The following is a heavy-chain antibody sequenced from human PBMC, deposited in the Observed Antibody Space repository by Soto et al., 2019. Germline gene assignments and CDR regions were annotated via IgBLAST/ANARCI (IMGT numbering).Heavy chain of an antibody. V-gene: IGHV1-8*01. Sequence: QAHLEQSGAEVKRPGASVKVSCKASGYTFSDFDINWLRQASGQGPGWMGWMNAKRGDTFFAQRFQGDFNMTWDTSLSTAYMQVGSLTSDDTAMYYCARGNPFNYAGFDVWGQGTTVAVSS. CDR1: GYTFSDFD. CDR2: MNAKRGDT. CDR3: ARGNPFNYAGFDV. J-gene: IGHJ6*02. D-gene: IGHD3-16*01.